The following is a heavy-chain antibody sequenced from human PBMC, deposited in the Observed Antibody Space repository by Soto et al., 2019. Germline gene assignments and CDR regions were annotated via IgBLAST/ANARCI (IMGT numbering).Heavy chain of an antibody. J-gene: IGHJ2*01. CDR1: GFTFSSYS. CDR3: ARIIVVGSGSDWYFDL. V-gene: IGHV3-21*01. D-gene: IGHD2-21*01. Sequence: EVQLVESGGGLVKPGGSLRLSCAASGFTFSSYSMNWVRQAPGKGLEWVSSISSSSSYIYYADSVKGRFTIPRDNAKNSLYLQMNSLRAEDTALYCCARIIVVGSGSDWYFDLWGRGTLVTVST. CDR2: ISSSSSYI.